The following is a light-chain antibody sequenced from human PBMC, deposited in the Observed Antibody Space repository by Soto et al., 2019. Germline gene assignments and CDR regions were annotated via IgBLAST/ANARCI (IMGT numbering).Light chain of an antibody. J-gene: IGKJ1*01. V-gene: IGKV1-9*01. Sequence: IQLTQSPSSLSASVGDRVTITCRASPAIASFLAWYQQKPGTAPKLLIYGAYTLQSGVPSRFSGSRTWTDYTLTIASLQPEDFATYYCQQLNGSPWTFGQGTKVEIK. CDR3: QQLNGSPWT. CDR1: PAIASF. CDR2: GAY.